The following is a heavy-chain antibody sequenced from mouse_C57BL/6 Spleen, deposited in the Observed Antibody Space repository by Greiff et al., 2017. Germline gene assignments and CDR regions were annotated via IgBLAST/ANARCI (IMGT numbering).Heavy chain of an antibody. CDR3: ARNWDSNYYFDY. CDR1: GFSLTSYG. V-gene: IGHV2-2*01. J-gene: IGHJ2*01. Sequence: QVQLQQSGPGLVQPSQSLSITCTVSGFSLTSYGVHWVRQSPGKGLEWLGVIWSGGSTDYNAAFISRLSISKDNSKSQVFFKMNSLQADDTAIYYCARNWDSNYYFDYWGQGTTLTVSS. CDR2: IWSGGST. D-gene: IGHD2-5*01.